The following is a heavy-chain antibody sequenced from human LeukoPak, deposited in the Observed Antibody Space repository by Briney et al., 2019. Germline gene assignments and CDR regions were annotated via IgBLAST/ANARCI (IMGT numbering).Heavy chain of an antibody. Sequence: SETLSLTCTVSGGSVSNYKYFWSWIRQPPGKGLEWIGNIYYSGSTNCNPSLQSRVTMSVDTTKNQFSLNLRSVTAADTDVYYFVTQQHLAQIFDYWSQGTLVTVSS. D-gene: IGHD2-2*01. CDR1: GGSVSNYKYF. J-gene: IGHJ4*02. CDR3: VTQQHLAQIFDY. CDR2: IYYSGST. V-gene: IGHV4-61*01.